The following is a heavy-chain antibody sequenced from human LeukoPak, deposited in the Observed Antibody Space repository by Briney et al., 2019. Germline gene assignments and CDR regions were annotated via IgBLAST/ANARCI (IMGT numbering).Heavy chain of an antibody. CDR2: INSDGGST. V-gene: IGHV3-74*01. D-gene: IGHD3-9*01. J-gene: IGHJ6*03. CDR3: AKGALTGHLYYYMEV. CDR1: GFTFSSYW. Sequence: PGGSLRLSCAASGFTFSSYWMHWVRQAPGKGLVWVSRINSDGGSTSYTDSVKGRFTISRDNAKNTLYLQMNSLRAEDTAVYYCAKGALTGHLYYYMEVWGKGTTVTVSS.